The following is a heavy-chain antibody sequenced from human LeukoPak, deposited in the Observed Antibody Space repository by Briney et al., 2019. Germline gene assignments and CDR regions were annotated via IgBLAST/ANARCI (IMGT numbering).Heavy chain of an antibody. CDR2: IWYDGSNK. CDR1: GFTFSSYG. D-gene: IGHD2-15*01. Sequence: PGRSLRLSCAASGFTFSSYGMHWVRQAPGKGLEWVAVIWYDGSNKYYADSVKGRFTISRDNSKNTLYLQMNSLRAEDTTVYYCARGRYSRGSIGIDYWGQGTLVTVSS. J-gene: IGHJ4*02. V-gene: IGHV3-33*01. CDR3: ARGRYSRGSIGIDY.